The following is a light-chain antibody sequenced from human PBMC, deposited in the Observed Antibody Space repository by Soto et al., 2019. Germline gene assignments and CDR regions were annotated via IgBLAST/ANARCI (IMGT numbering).Light chain of an antibody. CDR1: QSVGSS. J-gene: IGKJ1*01. CDR2: GAS. V-gene: IGKV3-20*01. Sequence: EIVLTQSPGTLSLSPGERATLSCRASQSVGSSLSWYQQKPGQAPRLLFYGASNRATAIPDRFSGSGFGTDFTLTITRLEPEDFAVYYCQQYGDSPQTVGPGTKVDIK. CDR3: QQYGDSPQT.